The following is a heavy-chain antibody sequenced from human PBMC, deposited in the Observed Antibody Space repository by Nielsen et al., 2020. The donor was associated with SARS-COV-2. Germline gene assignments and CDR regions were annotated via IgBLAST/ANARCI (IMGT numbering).Heavy chain of an antibody. D-gene: IGHD6-19*01. J-gene: IGHJ4*02. CDR2: TYYRSKWYN. Sequence: SQTLSLTCAISGDSVSSNSAAWNWIRPSPSRGLEWLGRTYYRSKWYNDYAVSVKSRITINPDTSKNQFSLQLNSVTPEDTAVYYCARDRQWLAQGFFDYWGQGTLVTVSS. CDR1: GDSVSSNSAA. V-gene: IGHV6-1*01. CDR3: ARDRQWLAQGFFDY.